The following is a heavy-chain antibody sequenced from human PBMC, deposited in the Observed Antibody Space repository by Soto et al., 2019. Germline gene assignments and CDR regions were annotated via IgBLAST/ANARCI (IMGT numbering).Heavy chain of an antibody. Sequence: SETLSLTCTVSGGSISSTTYYWGWIRQPPGKGLEWIGSIYYSGSIYYNPSLKSRATISVDTSKNQFSLKLSSVTAADTAVYYCARAPNPLSRDFWRRPAARYGMDVWGQGTTVTVSS. CDR2: IYYSGSI. D-gene: IGHD3-3*01. J-gene: IGHJ6*02. V-gene: IGHV4-39*01. CDR3: ARAPNPLSRDFWRRPAARYGMDV. CDR1: GGSISSTTYY.